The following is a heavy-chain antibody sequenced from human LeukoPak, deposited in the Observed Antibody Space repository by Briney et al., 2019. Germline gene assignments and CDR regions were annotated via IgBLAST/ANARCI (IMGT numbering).Heavy chain of an antibody. Sequence: VASVKVSCKASVGTFSSYAISWVRQAPGQGREWVGGIIPIFGTANYAQKFQGRVTITADESTSTAYMELSSLRSEDTAVYYCARDVPSGYCSGGSCQSLDYWGQGTLVTVSS. V-gene: IGHV1-69*01. CDR1: VGTFSSYA. D-gene: IGHD2-15*01. J-gene: IGHJ4*02. CDR2: IIPIFGTA. CDR3: ARDVPSGYCSGGSCQSLDY.